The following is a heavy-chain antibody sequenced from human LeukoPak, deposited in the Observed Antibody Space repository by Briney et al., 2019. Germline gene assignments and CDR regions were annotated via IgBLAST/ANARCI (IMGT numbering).Heavy chain of an antibody. D-gene: IGHD4-11*01. CDR2: MNPNSGNT. CDR3: ARFPHLYSNENYGMDV. J-gene: IGHJ6*02. Sequence: ASVKVSCKASGYTFTSYDTNWVRQATGQGLEWMGWMNPNSGNTGYAQKFQGRVTMTRNTSISTAYMELSSLRSEDTAVYYCARFPHLYSNENYGMDVWGQGITVTVSS. V-gene: IGHV1-8*01. CDR1: GYTFTSYD.